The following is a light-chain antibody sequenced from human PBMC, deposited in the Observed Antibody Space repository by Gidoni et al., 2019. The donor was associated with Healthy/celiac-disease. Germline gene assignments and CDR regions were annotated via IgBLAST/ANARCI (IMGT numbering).Light chain of an antibody. V-gene: IGKV3-20*01. CDR2: GAS. CDR1: QRVSSSY. Sequence: ELVFTQSPGTLSLPPGERAPLSCRASQRVSSSYLAGYQQKPGQAPRLRIYGASNRATGIPDRVRASGSGTDVTITISRLETEDLAVYYCQQYGSSPWTFGQGTKVEIK. J-gene: IGKJ1*01. CDR3: QQYGSSPWT.